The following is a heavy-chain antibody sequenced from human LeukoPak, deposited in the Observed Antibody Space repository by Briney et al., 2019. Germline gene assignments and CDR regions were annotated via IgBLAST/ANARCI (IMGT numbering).Heavy chain of an antibody. CDR2: ISTSGSSK. J-gene: IGHJ3*02. Sequence: GGSLRLSCAASGFTFSTYEMKGVRQAPGKGLEGVSYISTSGSSKFYADSVKGRFILSRDNAKNSLYLQMDSLRAEDTAVYYCDRGFNPAIWGQGTMVTVSS. CDR1: GFTFSTYE. D-gene: IGHD3-3*01. V-gene: IGHV3-48*03. CDR3: DRGFNPAI.